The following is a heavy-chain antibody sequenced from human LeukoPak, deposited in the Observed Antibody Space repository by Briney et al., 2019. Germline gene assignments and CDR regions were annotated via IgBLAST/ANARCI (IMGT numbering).Heavy chain of an antibody. V-gene: IGHV1-69*01. J-gene: IGHJ5*02. CDR2: IIPIFGTA. D-gene: IGHD3-10*01. CDR3: ARYRSTMVRGVTNNWFDP. Sequence: ASVKVSCKASGGTFSSYAISWVRQAPGQGLEWMGGIIPIFGTANYAQKFQGRVTITADESTSTAYMELSSLRSEDTAVYYCARYRSTMVRGVTNNWFDPWGQGTLVTVSS. CDR1: GGTFSSYA.